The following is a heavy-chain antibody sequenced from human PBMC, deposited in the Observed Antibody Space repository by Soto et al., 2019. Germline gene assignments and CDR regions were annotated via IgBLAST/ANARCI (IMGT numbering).Heavy chain of an antibody. V-gene: IGHV3-21*01. D-gene: IGHD3-3*02. Sequence: LRLSCVTSGFTFSRNTMNWVRQAPGKGLEWVASITSSGSYVYYADSVKGRFSASRDNAKNSLSLQMDSLRPDDTAIYFCVKDEGIEAMDVWGQGTTVTVSS. J-gene: IGHJ6*02. CDR1: GFTFSRNT. CDR2: ITSSGSYV. CDR3: VKDEGIEAMDV.